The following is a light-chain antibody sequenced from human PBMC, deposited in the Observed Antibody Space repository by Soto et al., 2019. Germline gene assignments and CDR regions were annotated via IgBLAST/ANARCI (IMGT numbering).Light chain of an antibody. CDR3: SSYTSSSTL. V-gene: IGLV2-14*01. J-gene: IGLJ1*01. CDR1: SSDVGSYNY. CDR2: EVS. Sequence: QSVLTLPAAVSGSPGQSITISCTGTSSDVGSYNYVSWYQQHPGKAPKLMIYEVSDRPSGISSRFSGSKSGNTASLTISGLQTEDEADYYCSSYTSSSTLFGTGTKV.